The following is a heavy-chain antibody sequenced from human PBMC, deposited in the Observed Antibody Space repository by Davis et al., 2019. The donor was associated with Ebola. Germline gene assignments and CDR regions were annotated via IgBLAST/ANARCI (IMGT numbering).Heavy chain of an antibody. V-gene: IGHV1-18*01. CDR1: GYTFTSYG. Sequence: ASVKVSCKASGYTFTSYGISWVRQAPGQGLEWMGWISAYNGNTNYAQKLQGRVTMTTDTSTSTAYMELRSLRSDDTAVYYCAREGTYYYDSSGPYYFDYWGQGTLVTVSS. CDR3: AREGTYYYDSSGPYYFDY. CDR2: ISAYNGNT. J-gene: IGHJ4*02. D-gene: IGHD3-22*01.